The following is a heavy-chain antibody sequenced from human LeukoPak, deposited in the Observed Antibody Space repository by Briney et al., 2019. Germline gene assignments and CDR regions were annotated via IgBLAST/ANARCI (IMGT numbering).Heavy chain of an antibody. J-gene: IGHJ5*02. Sequence: KPSETLSLTCAVYGGSFSGYYWSWTRQPPGKGLEWIGEINHSGSTNYNPSLKSRVTISVDTYKNQFSLKLSSVTAADTAVYYCARDRKYLRFLAPWGQGTLVTVSS. V-gene: IGHV4-34*01. CDR1: GGSFSGYY. D-gene: IGHD3-3*01. CDR2: INHSGST. CDR3: ARDRKYLRFLAP.